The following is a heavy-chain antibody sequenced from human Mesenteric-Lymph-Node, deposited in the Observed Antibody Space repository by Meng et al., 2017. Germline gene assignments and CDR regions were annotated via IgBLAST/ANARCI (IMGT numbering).Heavy chain of an antibody. CDR1: GGSISSGGYY. Sequence: VQLQEAGPGLVKPSQTLSLTCAVSGGSISSGGYYWSWIRQHPGKGLEWIGYIYYSGSTYYNPSLKSLVTISVDTSKNQFSLKLSSVTAADTAVYYCARGHTSGYSGFDYWGQGTLVTVSS. CDR3: ARGHTSGYSGFDY. V-gene: IGHV4-31*01. D-gene: IGHD5-12*01. J-gene: IGHJ4*02. CDR2: IYYSGST.